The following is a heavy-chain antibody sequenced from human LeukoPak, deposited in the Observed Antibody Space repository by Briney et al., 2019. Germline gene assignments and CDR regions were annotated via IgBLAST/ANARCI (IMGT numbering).Heavy chain of an antibody. J-gene: IGHJ4*02. Sequence: SETLSLTCTVSGGSISSGDYYWSWIRQPPGKGLEWIGYICYSGSTYYNPSLKSRVTISVDTSKNQFSLKLSSVTAADTAVYYCAREGYGDYLVYWGQGTLVTVSS. D-gene: IGHD4-17*01. CDR3: AREGYGDYLVY. V-gene: IGHV4-30-4*01. CDR1: GGSISSGDYY. CDR2: ICYSGST.